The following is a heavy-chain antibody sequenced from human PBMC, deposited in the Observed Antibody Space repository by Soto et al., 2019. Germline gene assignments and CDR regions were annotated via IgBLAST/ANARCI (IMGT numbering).Heavy chain of an antibody. CDR3: ARSIAKHYYYYYGMDV. D-gene: IGHD6-6*01. Sequence: SETLSLTCAVYGGSFSGYYWSWIRQPPGKGLEWIGEINHSGSTNYNPSPKSRVTISVDTSKNQFSLKLSSVTAADTAVYYCARSIAKHYYYYYGMDVWGQGTTVTVSS. J-gene: IGHJ6*02. V-gene: IGHV4-34*01. CDR2: INHSGST. CDR1: GGSFSGYY.